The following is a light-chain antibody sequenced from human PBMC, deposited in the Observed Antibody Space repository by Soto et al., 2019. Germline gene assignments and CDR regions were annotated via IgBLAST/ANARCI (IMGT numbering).Light chain of an antibody. CDR3: QTEGTGVV. CDR2: LNSDGSH. Sequence: QPVLTQSPSASASLGASVKLTCTLSSGHSSYAIAWHQQQPEKGPRYLVKLNSDGSHRKGDGIPGRFSGSTPGAERYLTISSLQSEDGADYYCQTEGTGVVFGGGTQLTVL. V-gene: IGLV4-69*01. J-gene: IGLJ2*01. CDR1: SGHSSYA.